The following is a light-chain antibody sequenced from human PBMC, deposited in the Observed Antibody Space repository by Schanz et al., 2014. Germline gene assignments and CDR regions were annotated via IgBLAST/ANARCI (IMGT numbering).Light chain of an antibody. CDR2: DVS. CDR1: QSVSSQ. V-gene: IGKV3-11*01. CDR3: QQRISWPWT. J-gene: IGKJ1*01. Sequence: EIVMTQSPATLSVSPGERATLSCRASQSVSSQLAWFQQKPGQAPRLLIYDVSNRATGFPARFSGRGSGTDFTLTISSLEPEDFAVYYCQQRISWPWTFGQGTKVEIK.